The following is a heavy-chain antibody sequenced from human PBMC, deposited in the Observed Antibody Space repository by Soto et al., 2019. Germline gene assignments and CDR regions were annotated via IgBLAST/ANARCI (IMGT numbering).Heavy chain of an antibody. J-gene: IGHJ4*02. D-gene: IGHD3-3*01. Sequence: PGESLKLSCKCSGYSFTSYWISWVRQMPGKGLEWMGRIDPSYSYTNYSPSFKGHVTISADKSISTAYLQWSSLKASDTAMYYCASWPTMTYYDFWSGYYVADWGQGTLVTVSS. CDR3: ASWPTMTYYDFWSGYYVAD. V-gene: IGHV5-10-1*01. CDR2: IDPSYSYT. CDR1: GYSFTSYW.